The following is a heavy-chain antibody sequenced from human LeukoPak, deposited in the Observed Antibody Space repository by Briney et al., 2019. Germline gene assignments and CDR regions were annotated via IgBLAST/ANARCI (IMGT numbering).Heavy chain of an antibody. V-gene: IGHV4-31*03. CDR2: VYYSGST. D-gene: IGHD5-12*01. CDR3: ARDGYGRFDY. J-gene: IGHJ4*02. CDR1: GGSISSGGYY. Sequence: SETLSLTCTVSGGSISSGGYYWSWIRQHPGKGLEWIGYVYYSGSTYYNPSLKSRVTISVDTSKNQFSLKLSSVTAADTAVYYCARDGYGRFDYWGQGTLVTVSS.